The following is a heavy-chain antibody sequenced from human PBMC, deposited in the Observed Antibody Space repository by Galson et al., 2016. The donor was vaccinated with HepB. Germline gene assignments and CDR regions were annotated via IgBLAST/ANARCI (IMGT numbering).Heavy chain of an antibody. D-gene: IGHD3/OR15-3a*01. V-gene: IGHV3-23*03. CDR1: GFTFSTYP. CDR2: INAGGNNR. CDR3: VKYVGLDGFDY. J-gene: IGHJ4*02. Sequence: SLRLSCAASGFTFSTYPMGWVRQAPGKGPEWVSGINAGGNNRYYSDSVKGRFAISRDNSKNTLYLQLDNRRGEDTAVYYCVKYVGLDGFDYWGQGTLVIVSS.